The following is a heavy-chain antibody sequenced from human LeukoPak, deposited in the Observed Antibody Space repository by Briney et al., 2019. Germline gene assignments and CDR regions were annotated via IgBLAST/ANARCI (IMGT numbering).Heavy chain of an antibody. J-gene: IGHJ2*01. CDR2: IYYSGSS. V-gene: IGHV4-31*03. CDR3: ARRGSGSTTYWYFDL. D-gene: IGHD3-22*01. Sequence: SETLSLTCTVSGGSINNGGYYWSWIRQHPGKGLEWIGYIYYSGSSYYNPSLRSRVTISVDTSKNHFSLKLSSVTAADTAVYYCARRGSGSTTYWYFDLWGRGTLVTVSS. CDR1: GGSINNGGYY.